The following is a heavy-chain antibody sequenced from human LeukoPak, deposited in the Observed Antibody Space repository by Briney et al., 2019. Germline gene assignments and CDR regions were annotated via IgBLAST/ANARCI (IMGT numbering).Heavy chain of an antibody. D-gene: IGHD2-15*01. CDR3: ARDSKYCSGGSCYEGAFDI. Sequence: GGSLRLSCAASGFTFSSYRVNWVRQAPGKGLEWVSSISSSSSYIYYADSVKGRFTISRDNAKNSLYLQMNSLRAEDTAVYYCARDSKYCSGGSCYEGAFDIWGQGTMVTVSS. J-gene: IGHJ3*02. V-gene: IGHV3-21*01. CDR1: GFTFSSYR. CDR2: ISSSSSYI.